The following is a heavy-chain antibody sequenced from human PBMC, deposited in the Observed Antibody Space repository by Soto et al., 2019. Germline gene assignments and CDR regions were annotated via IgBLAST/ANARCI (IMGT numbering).Heavy chain of an antibody. D-gene: IGHD1-1*01. Sequence: EVQLLESGGGLVPPGGSLRLSCAASGFTFSSYAMHWVRQAPGEGLEWVAGISFRGHNTYYADSVKGRFTFSRDNSRNRLDMPMRRLIVEDTALYYWGTLGTMAVFDKWGQGTVV. CDR1: GFTFSSYA. V-gene: IGHV3-23*01. J-gene: IGHJ4*02. CDR2: ISFRGHNT. CDR3: GTLGTMAVFDK.